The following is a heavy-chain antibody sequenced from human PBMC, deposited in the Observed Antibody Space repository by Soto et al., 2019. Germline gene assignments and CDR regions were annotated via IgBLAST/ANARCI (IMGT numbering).Heavy chain of an antibody. CDR1: GFTFDDNA. D-gene: IGHD3-16*01. CDR2: INWKSDI. J-gene: IGHJ4*02. Sequence: GGSLRLSCAVSGFTFDDNAMHWVRQAPEKGLEWVSGINWKSDIGYADSVKVRFTISRDNAENSLYLQMNSLRAEDTALYYCAISQDRGGRTTFIYWGQGTQVTVSS. CDR3: AISQDRGGRTTFIY. V-gene: IGHV3-9*01.